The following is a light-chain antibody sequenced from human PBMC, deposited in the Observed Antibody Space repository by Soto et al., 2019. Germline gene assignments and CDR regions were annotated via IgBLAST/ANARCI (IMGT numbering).Light chain of an antibody. Sequence: DIQLTQSPSFLSASAGERVTITCRASQGINSSLAWYQQIPGKAPKLLIYTASTLQTGVPSRFSGTGSGTEFTLTISGLQPEDFATYYCQQLHVYPLTFGPGTKVDIK. CDR3: QQLHVYPLT. V-gene: IGKV1-9*01. CDR2: TAS. J-gene: IGKJ3*01. CDR1: QGINSS.